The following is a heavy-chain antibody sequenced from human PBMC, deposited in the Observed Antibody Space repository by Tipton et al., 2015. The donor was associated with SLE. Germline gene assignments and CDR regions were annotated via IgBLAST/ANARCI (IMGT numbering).Heavy chain of an antibody. D-gene: IGHD3-3*01. J-gene: IGHJ3*02. V-gene: IGHV4-34*01. CDR2: INHSGST. CDR1: GGSFSDNY. Sequence: TLSLTCAVYGGSFSDNYWSWIRQPPGKGLEWIGEINHSGSTNYNPSLASRLTISVDTSKNQFSLKLSSVTTADTAIYYCARNRPVFGVTDAFDIWSQGTLVTVSS. CDR3: ARNRPVFGVTDAFDI.